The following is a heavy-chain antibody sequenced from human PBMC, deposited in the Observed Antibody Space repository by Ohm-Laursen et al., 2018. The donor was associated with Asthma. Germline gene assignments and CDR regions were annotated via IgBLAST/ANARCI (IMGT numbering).Heavy chain of an antibody. CDR3: AKDYLTFTDIAVAGGQTDY. CDR2: ISYDGSNK. J-gene: IGHJ4*02. Sequence: SLRLSRAASGFTFSSYGMHWVRQAPGKGLEWVAVISYDGSNKYYADSVKGRFTISRDNSKNTLYLQMNSLRAEDTAVYYCAKDYLTFTDIAVAGGQTDYWGQGTLVTVSS. CDR1: GFTFSSYG. V-gene: IGHV3-30*18. D-gene: IGHD6-19*01.